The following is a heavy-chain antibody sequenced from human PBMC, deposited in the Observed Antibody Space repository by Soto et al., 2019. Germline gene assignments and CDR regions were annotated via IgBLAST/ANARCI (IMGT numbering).Heavy chain of an antibody. CDR1: GYTFTSYY. D-gene: IGHD6-19*01. V-gene: IGHV1-8*01. CDR3: ARLSSGWPTDY. CDR2: MNPNSGNT. Sequence: ASVEVSCKASGYTFTSYYINWVRQATGQGLEWMGWMNPNSGNTGYAQKFQGRVTMTRNTSISTAYMELSSLRSEDTAVYYCARLSSGWPTDYWGQGTLVTVSS. J-gene: IGHJ4*02.